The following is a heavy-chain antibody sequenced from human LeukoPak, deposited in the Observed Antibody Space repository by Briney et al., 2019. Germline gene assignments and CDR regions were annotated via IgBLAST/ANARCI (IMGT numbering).Heavy chain of an antibody. D-gene: IGHD5-12*01. J-gene: IGHJ4*02. Sequence: SQTLSLTCAISGDSVSSNSAAWNWIRQSPSRGLEWLGRTYYRSKWYNDYAVSVKSRITINPDTSKNQFSLQLNSVTPEDTAVYYCARVETGYSGYDLEYYFDYWGQGTLVTVSS. CDR1: GDSVSSNSAA. V-gene: IGHV6-1*01. CDR2: TYYRSKWYN. CDR3: ARVETGYSGYDLEYYFDY.